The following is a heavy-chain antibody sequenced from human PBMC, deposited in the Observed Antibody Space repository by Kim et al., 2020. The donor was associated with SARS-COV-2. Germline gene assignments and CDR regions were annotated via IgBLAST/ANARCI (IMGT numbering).Heavy chain of an antibody. CDR3: ARNNGDYTGNRYYSDGLDV. J-gene: IGHJ6*02. V-gene: IGHV4-59*13. D-gene: IGHD4-17*01. CDR1: SRYL. Sequence: SRYLWTWLRQPPAKGLEWIGHIYYTGSTDYSPSLRSRVTMSVDTSKNQFSLNLSSVTAADTAVYFCARNNGDYTGNRYYSDGLDVWGQGTKVTV. CDR2: IYYTGST.